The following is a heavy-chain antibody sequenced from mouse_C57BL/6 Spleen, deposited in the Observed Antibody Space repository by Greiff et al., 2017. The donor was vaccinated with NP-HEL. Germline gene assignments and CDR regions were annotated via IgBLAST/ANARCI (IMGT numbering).Heavy chain of an antibody. J-gene: IGHJ3*01. D-gene: IGHD1-1*01. CDR2: IDPANGNT. CDR1: GFNIKNTY. CDR3: ARHYYGSSYWFAY. V-gene: IGHV14-3*01. Sequence: VQLKQSVAELVRPGASVKLSCTASGFNIKNTYMHWVKQRPEQGLEWIGRIDPANGNTTYAPKFQGKATITADTSSNTAYLQLSSLTSEDTAIYYCARHYYGSSYWFAYWGQGTLVTVSA.